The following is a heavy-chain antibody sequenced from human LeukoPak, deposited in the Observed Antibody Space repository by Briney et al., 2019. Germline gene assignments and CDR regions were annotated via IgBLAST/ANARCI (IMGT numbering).Heavy chain of an antibody. CDR3: AKDGGGLAARPGLSSWFDP. CDR1: GFTFSSYA. CDR2: IGGSGGST. Sequence: GGSLILSCAAAGFTFSSYAMSWVRPAPGKGLEWVSVIGGSGGSTYYADSVKGRFTISRDNSKNTLYLQMNSLRPEDTAVYYCAKDGGGLAARPGLSSWFDPWGQGTLVTVSS. J-gene: IGHJ5*02. V-gene: IGHV3-23*01. D-gene: IGHD6-6*01.